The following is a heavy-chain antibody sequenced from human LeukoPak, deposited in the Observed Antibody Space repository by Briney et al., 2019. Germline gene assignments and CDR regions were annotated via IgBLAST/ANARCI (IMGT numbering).Heavy chain of an antibody. V-gene: IGHV1-69*13. J-gene: IGHJ4*02. Sequence: SVKVSCKASGGTFSSYAISWVRQAPGQGLEWMGGTIPIFGTANYAQKFQGRVTITADESTSTAYMELSSLRSEDTAVYYCASGRDGYRRFDYWGQGTLVTVSS. CDR3: ASGRDGYRRFDY. CDR1: GGTFSSYA. CDR2: TIPIFGTA. D-gene: IGHD5-24*01.